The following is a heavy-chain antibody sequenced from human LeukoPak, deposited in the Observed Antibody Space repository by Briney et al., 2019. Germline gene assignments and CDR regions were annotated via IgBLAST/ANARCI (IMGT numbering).Heavy chain of an antibody. CDR3: AREEKRSSSWDFDY. D-gene: IGHD6-13*01. J-gene: IGHJ4*02. Sequence: PGGSLRLSCAASGFTFSSYWMSWVRPAPGKGLEWVANIKQDGSEKYYVDSVKGRFTISRDNAKNSLYLQMNSLRAEDTAVYYCAREEKRSSSWDFDYWGQGTLVTVSS. V-gene: IGHV3-7*04. CDR1: GFTFSSYW. CDR2: IKQDGSEK.